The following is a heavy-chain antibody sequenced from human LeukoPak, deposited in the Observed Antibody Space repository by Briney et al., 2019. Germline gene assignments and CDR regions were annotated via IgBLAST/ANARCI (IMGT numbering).Heavy chain of an antibody. Sequence: GGSLRLSCATSGFTVSSNYMSWVRQAPGKGLEWVSVIYSGGSTYYADSVKGRFTISRDISKNTLYLQMNNLRADDTAVYYCASRDYYDSSGYYDAFDIWGQGTMVTVSS. J-gene: IGHJ3*02. V-gene: IGHV3-53*01. CDR3: ASRDYYDSSGYYDAFDI. D-gene: IGHD3-22*01. CDR2: IYSGGST. CDR1: GFTVSSNY.